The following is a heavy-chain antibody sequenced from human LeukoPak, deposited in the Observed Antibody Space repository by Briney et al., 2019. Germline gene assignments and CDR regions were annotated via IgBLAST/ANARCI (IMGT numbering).Heavy chain of an antibody. CDR1: GFTFSSYS. CDR2: ISYDGSNK. J-gene: IGHJ4*02. CDR3: ARSPRYFDWFFDY. D-gene: IGHD3-9*01. Sequence: PGGSLRLSCAASGFTFSSYSMNWVRQAPGKGLEWVAVISYDGSNKYYADSVKGRFTISRDNSKNTLYLQMNSLRAEDTAVYYCARSPRYFDWFFDYWGQGTLVTVSS. V-gene: IGHV3-30*03.